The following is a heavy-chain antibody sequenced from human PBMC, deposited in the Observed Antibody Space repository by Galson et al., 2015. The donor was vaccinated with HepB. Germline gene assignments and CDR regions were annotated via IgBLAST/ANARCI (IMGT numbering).Heavy chain of an antibody. J-gene: IGHJ5*01. Sequence: SLRLSCAASGLTFSSHAMSWVRQPPGKGLEWVSLISGSGASTYYADSVRGRFTISRDNSKNALYLQMNSLRVEDTAVYYCAKDVVSAAISWFDSWGQGTLVTVSS. CDR3: AKDVVSAAISWFDS. CDR2: ISGSGAST. V-gene: IGHV3-23*01. D-gene: IGHD2-15*01. CDR1: GLTFSSHA.